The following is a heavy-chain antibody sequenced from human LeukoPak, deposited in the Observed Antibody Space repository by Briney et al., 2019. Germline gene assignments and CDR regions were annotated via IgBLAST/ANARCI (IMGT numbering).Heavy chain of an antibody. J-gene: IGHJ4*02. V-gene: IGHV1-18*01. CDR3: AIGGDGHILTGLVFDY. Sequence: ASVKVSCKASGYRFTSYGISWVGQAPGQGLEWMGWIRAYNGNTNYAQKLQGRVTMTTDTSTSTAYMELRSLRSDDTAVYYCAIGGDGHILTGLVFDYWGQGTLVTVSS. D-gene: IGHD3-9*01. CDR2: IRAYNGNT. CDR1: GYRFTSYG.